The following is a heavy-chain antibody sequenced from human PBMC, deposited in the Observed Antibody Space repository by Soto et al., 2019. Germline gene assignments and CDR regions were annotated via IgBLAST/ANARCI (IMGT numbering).Heavy chain of an antibody. CDR3: ARGLTYYDILTGYPTDYYYYYGMDV. D-gene: IGHD3-9*01. J-gene: IGHJ6*02. CDR2: IIPIFGTA. CDR1: GGTFSSYA. V-gene: IGHV1-69*01. Sequence: QVQLVQSGAEVKKPGSSVKVSCKASGGTFSSYAISWVRQAPGQGLEWMGGIIPIFGTANYAQKFQGRVTITADESTSTAYMELSSLGDEDTAVYYCARGLTYYDILTGYPTDYYYYYGMDVWGQGTTVTVSS.